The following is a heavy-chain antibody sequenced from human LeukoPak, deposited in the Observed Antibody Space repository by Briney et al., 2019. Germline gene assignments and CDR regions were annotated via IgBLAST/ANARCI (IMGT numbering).Heavy chain of an antibody. CDR1: GCTFSGSA. Sequence: PGGSLRLSCAASGCTFSGSAMHWGRQASGKGLELVGRIRSKANSYATAYAASVKGRFTISTNDSNNPAHLQMNSLKTEDTAVYYCTPSLYDILTGSDYWGQGTLVTVSS. V-gene: IGHV3-73*01. CDR2: IRSKANSYAT. J-gene: IGHJ4*02. D-gene: IGHD3-9*01. CDR3: TPSLYDILTGSDY.